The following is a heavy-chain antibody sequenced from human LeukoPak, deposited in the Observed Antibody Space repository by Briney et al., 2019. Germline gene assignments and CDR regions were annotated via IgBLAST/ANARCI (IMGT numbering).Heavy chain of an antibody. CDR2: IYYSGST. D-gene: IGHD3-3*01. J-gene: IGHJ5*02. Sequence: SETLSLTCTVSGGSISGSSYYWGWIRQPPGKGLEWIGSIYYSGSTYYNPSLKSQVTISVDTYKNQFSPKLSSVTAADTAVYYCARHPYYDFWSGYYRNNWFDPWGQGTLVTVSS. CDR1: GGSISGSSYY. V-gene: IGHV4-39*01. CDR3: ARHPYYDFWSGYYRNNWFDP.